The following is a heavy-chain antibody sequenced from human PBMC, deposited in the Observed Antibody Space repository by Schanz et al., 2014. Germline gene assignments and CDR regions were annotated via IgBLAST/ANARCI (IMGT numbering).Heavy chain of an antibody. J-gene: IGHJ5*01. CDR2: IHSTGET. D-gene: IGHD3-16*01. CDR1: GFAFSSHD. Sequence: EAQLVESGGGLVQPGGSLRLSCVASGFAFSSHDMHWVRQVTGKGLQWVSAIHSTGETYYPDSVQGRFTISRDSSKNTLDLQMNSLRAEDTAVYYCAKDLYNYGIFDSWGQGTLVTVSS. CDR3: AKDLYNYGIFDS. V-gene: IGHV3-13*01.